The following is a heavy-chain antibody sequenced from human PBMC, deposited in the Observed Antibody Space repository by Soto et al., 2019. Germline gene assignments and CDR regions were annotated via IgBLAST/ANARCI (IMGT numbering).Heavy chain of an antibody. CDR1: GYTFTSYG. Sequence: ASVKVSCKASGYTFTSYGISWVRQAPGQGLEWMGWISAYNGNTNYAQKLQGRVTMTTDTSTSTAYMELRSLRSDDTAVYYCARRRDSVATHPFDYWGQGTLVTVSS. CDR3: ARRRDSVATHPFDY. D-gene: IGHD5-12*01. J-gene: IGHJ4*02. CDR2: ISAYNGNT. V-gene: IGHV1-18*01.